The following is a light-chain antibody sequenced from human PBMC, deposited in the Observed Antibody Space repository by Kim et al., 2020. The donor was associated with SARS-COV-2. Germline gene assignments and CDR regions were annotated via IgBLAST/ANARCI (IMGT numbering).Light chain of an antibody. J-gene: IGLJ3*02. CDR2: DVN. CDR3: SSYTIISTWV. Sequence: GQSITISCAGTSSDIGDYMFVSWYQHHPGKAPKLIIYDVNKRPSGVSDRFFGSKSANAASLTISGLQVEDEADYYCSSYTIISTWVFGGGTQLTVL. V-gene: IGLV2-14*03. CDR1: SSDIGDYMF.